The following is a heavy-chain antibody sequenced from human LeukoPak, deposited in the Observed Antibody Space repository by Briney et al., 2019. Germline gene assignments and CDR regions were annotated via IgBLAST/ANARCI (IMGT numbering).Heavy chain of an antibody. CDR1: GFTFSSYA. Sequence: GGSLRLSCAASGFTFSSYAMHWVRQAPGKGVEGGAVISYDGSNKYYADSVKGRFTISRDNSKNTLYLQMNSLRAEDTAVYYCARGGYSYGSVKDFDYWGQGTLVTVSS. CDR2: ISYDGSNK. CDR3: ARGGYSYGSVKDFDY. V-gene: IGHV3-30-3*01. J-gene: IGHJ4*02. D-gene: IGHD5-18*01.